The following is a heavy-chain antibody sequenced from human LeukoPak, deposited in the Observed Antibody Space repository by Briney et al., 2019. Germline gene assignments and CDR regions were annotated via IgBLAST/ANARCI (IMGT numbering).Heavy chain of an antibody. V-gene: IGHV4-4*07. Sequence: PSAALTLTCTASGGYISSCYWKWIPQPAGKGLEWIGRIFTSGITNYDPSLTSRVTMSLDTSKPQLSLNLSPVTAPDTAVYYCARESSGNYYNPLGYMDVWGKGTTVTVSS. CDR1: GGYISSCY. CDR3: ARESSGNYYNPLGYMDV. J-gene: IGHJ6*03. CDR2: IFTSGIT. D-gene: IGHD3-10*01.